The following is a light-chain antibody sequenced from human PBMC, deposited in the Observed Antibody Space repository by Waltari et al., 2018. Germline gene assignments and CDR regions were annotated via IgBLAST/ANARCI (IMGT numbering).Light chain of an antibody. CDR3: LSRDTSSTRL. J-gene: IGLJ2*01. Sequence: SSELTQDPAVSVALGQTVRITCQGESLRRYYASWYQQRPGQAPILARYGQDNRPSGIPDRFSGSTSGNTASLTITGAQAEDEADYYCLSRDTSSTRLFGGGTRLTV. V-gene: IGLV3-19*01. CDR1: SLRRYY. CDR2: GQD.